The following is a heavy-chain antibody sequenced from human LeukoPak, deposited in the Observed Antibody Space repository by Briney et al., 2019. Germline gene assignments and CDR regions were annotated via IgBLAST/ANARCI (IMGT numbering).Heavy chain of an antibody. CDR2: IYYSGST. CDR1: GGSISSYY. V-gene: IGHV4-59*12. D-gene: IGHD6-13*01. CDR3: ARDGYSSKRFDP. J-gene: IGHJ5*02. Sequence: PSETLSLTCTVSGGSISSYYWSWIRQPPGKGLEWIGYIYYSGSTNYNPSLKSRVTISVDTSKNQFSLKLSSVTAADTAVYYCARDGYSSKRFDPWGQGTLVTVSS.